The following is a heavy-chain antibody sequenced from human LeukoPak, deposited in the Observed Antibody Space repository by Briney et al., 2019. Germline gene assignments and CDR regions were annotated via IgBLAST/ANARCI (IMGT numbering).Heavy chain of an antibody. D-gene: IGHD2-15*01. CDR2: INWNGAST. Sequence: GGSLRLSCAASGFTFDDFGMSWVRHAPGKGLEWVSGINWNGASTGYADSVKGRFTISRDNAKNSLYLQMNSLRAEDTAVYYCARVLRYCSGGNCYSGGLGYMDVWGKGTTVTISS. V-gene: IGHV3-20*04. CDR3: ARVLRYCSGGNCYSGGLGYMDV. CDR1: GFTFDDFG. J-gene: IGHJ6*03.